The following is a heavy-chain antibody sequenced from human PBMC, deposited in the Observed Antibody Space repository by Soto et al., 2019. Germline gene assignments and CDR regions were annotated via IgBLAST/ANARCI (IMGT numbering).Heavy chain of an antibody. D-gene: IGHD2-2*02. Sequence: LSLTCAVYGGSFSGDYLSWIRQPPGKGLEWIGEINHSGSTNYNPSLKSRVTISVDTSKNQFSLKLSSVTAADTAVYYCARGSSYIVVVPAAIPPRAFDIWRQGTMVTVSS. CDR1: GGSFSGDY. CDR3: ARGSSYIVVVPAAIPPRAFDI. CDR2: INHSGST. J-gene: IGHJ3*02. V-gene: IGHV4-34*01.